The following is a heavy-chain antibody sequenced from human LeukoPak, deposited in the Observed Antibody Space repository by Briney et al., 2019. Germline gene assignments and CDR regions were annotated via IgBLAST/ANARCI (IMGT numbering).Heavy chain of an antibody. V-gene: IGHV3-30*18. CDR2: ISHDGSNK. CDR1: GFTFSSYG. D-gene: IGHD2-15*01. CDR3: AKDAVVVVAATPSWFDP. J-gene: IGHJ5*02. Sequence: GGSLRLPCAASGFTFSSYGMHWVRQAPGKGLEWVAVISHDGSNKYYADSVKGRFTISRDNSKNTLYLQMNSLRAEDTAVYYCAKDAVVVVAATPSWFDPWGQGTLVTVSS.